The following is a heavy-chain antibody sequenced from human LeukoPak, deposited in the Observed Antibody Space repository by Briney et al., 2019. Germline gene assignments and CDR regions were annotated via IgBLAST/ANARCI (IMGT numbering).Heavy chain of an antibody. Sequence: ASVKVSCKASGYTFTGYYMHWVRLAPGQGLEWMGWINPKSGGTNYAQRLQGRVTMARDTSISTAYMELTRLTSDDTAVYYCARDFVGDISSSKGDYWGQGTLVTVSS. J-gene: IGHJ4*02. V-gene: IGHV1-2*02. CDR3: ARDFVGDISSSKGDY. CDR1: GYTFTGYY. CDR2: INPKSGGT. D-gene: IGHD6-6*01.